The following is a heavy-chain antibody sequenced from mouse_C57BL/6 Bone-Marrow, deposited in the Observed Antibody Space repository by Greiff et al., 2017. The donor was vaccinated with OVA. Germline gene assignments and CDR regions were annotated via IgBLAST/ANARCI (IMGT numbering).Heavy chain of an antibody. CDR3: VRGPLDGYYPYWYFDV. CDR1: GFTFNTYA. D-gene: IGHD2-3*01. Sequence: EVQGVESGGGLVQPKGSLKLSCAASGFTFNTYAMHWVRQAPGKGLEWVARIRSKSSNYATYYADSVKDRFTISRDDSQSMLYLQMNNLKTEDTAMYYCVRGPLDGYYPYWYFDVWGTGTTVTVSS. CDR2: IRSKSSNYAT. V-gene: IGHV10-3*01. J-gene: IGHJ1*03.